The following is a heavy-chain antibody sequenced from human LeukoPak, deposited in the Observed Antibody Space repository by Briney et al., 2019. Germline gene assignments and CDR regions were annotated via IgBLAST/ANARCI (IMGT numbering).Heavy chain of an antibody. Sequence: ASVKVSCKASGYTFTGYYMHWVRQAPGQGLEWMGWMHPDNGNTGYAQKFQGRVTMTRNTSITTAYMELRSLRSDDTAVYYCARGHGSAFDPWGQGTLVTVSS. CDR2: MHPDNGNT. V-gene: IGHV1-8*02. CDR3: ARGHGSAFDP. J-gene: IGHJ5*02. CDR1: GYTFTGYY. D-gene: IGHD3-10*01.